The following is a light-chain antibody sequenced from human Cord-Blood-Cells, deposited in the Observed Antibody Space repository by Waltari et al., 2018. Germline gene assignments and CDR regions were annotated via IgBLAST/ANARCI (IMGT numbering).Light chain of an antibody. CDR1: QSISSW. CDR2: KAS. CDR3: QQYNSYSYT. J-gene: IGKJ2*01. Sequence: DIQMTQSPSTLSASVGDRVTITCRASQSISSWLAWYQQKPGKAPKLLIYKASSLESGVPSRFSGSGSGTGRTLTISSLQPDDFATYYCQQYNSYSYTFGQGTKLEIK. V-gene: IGKV1-5*03.